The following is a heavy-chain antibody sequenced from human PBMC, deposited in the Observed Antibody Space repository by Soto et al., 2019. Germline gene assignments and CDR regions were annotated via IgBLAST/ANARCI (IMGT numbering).Heavy chain of an antibody. Sequence: ASVKVSCKPSGYSFTNYDINWVRQAPGQGLEWMGWMNPNSGNTGYVRKFQGRVTMTSDTSITTAYMELTGLTSGDTAIYYCARGGGSYSLDFWG. J-gene: IGHJ4*01. CDR2: MNPNSGNT. D-gene: IGHD1-26*01. CDR1: GYSFTNYD. CDR3: ARGGGSYSLDF. V-gene: IGHV1-8*01.